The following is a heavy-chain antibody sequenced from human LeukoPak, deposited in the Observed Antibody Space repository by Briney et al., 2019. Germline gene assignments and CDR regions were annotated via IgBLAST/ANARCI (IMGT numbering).Heavy chain of an antibody. CDR3: ASPVYSSSSYYMDV. V-gene: IGHV3-48*04. CDR2: ISSSGSTI. Sequence: GGSLRLSCAASGFTFSSYSMNWVRQAPGKGLEWVSYISSSGSTIYYADSVKGRFTISRDNAKNSLYLQMNSLRAEDTAVYYCASPVYSSSSYYMDVWGKGTTVTVSS. J-gene: IGHJ6*03. D-gene: IGHD6-6*01. CDR1: GFTFSSYS.